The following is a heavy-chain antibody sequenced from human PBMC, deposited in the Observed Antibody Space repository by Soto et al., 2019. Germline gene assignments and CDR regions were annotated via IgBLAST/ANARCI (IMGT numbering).Heavy chain of an antibody. V-gene: IGHV3-74*01. CDR3: ASSAFGTYYYGMDV. CDR2: INSDGSST. CDR1: GFTFSSYW. Sequence: GGSLRLSCAASGFTFSSYWMHWVRQAPGKGLVWVSRINSDGSSTSYADSVKGRFTISRDNAKNTLYLQMNSLRAEDTAVYYCASSAFGTYYYGMDVWGQGTTVTVSS. D-gene: IGHD3-10*01. J-gene: IGHJ6*02.